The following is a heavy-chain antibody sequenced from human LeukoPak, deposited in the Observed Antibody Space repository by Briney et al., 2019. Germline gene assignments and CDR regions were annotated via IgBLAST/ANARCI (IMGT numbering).Heavy chain of an antibody. CDR3: ARSCVTAAHNPVQNYHSSGYYYAFDY. CDR1: RGTFSSYA. D-gene: IGHD3-22*01. J-gene: IGHJ4*02. V-gene: IGHV1-69*04. CDR2: IIPILGIA. Sequence: ASVQVSFKASRGTFSSYAISWVRQAPGQGLDWMGRIIPILGIANYPQKFQGRLTITADKSTSTAYMELSSLSTDDTALYYCARSCVTAAHNPVQNYHSSGYYYAFDYWGQGTLVTVSS.